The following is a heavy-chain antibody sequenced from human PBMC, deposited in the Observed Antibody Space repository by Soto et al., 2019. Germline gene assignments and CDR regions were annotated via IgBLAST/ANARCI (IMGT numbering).Heavy chain of an antibody. CDR3: ARGSCSSTSCYTEYYFDL. CDR1: GGTFSGYA. CDR2: IIPMFGTS. J-gene: IGHJ4*02. V-gene: IGHV1-69*01. Sequence: QVQLVQSGAEVKKPGSSVKVSCKASGGTFSGYAISWVRQAPGQGLEWMGEIIPMFGTSNYAQKFQGRVTITADESTSTAYVELSSLRSEDTAVYYCARGSCSSTSCYTEYYFDLWGQGTLVTVSS. D-gene: IGHD2-2*02.